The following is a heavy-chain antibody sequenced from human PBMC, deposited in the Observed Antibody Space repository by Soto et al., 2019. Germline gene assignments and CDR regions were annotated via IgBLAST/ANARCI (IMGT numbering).Heavy chain of an antibody. CDR2: MSWNSASI. Sequence: GGSLRLSCAASGFTFDDYAMHWVRQAPGKGLEWVSSMSWNSASIDYADSVKGRFTISRDSAKSSLYLQMNSLRTEDTALYYCAKGLGGYCSGGSCYGSMDYWGQGTLVTVSS. V-gene: IGHV3-9*01. CDR1: GFTFDDYA. CDR3: AKGLGGYCSGGSCYGSMDY. J-gene: IGHJ4*02. D-gene: IGHD2-15*01.